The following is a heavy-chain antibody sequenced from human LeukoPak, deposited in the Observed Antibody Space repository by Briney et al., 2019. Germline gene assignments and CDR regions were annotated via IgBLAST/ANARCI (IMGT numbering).Heavy chain of an antibody. Sequence: GSLSLSCAASGFTFSSYAMSWVRQAPGKGLEWVSAISGSGGSTYYADSVKGRFTISRDNSKNTLYLQVNSLRAEDTAVYYCAASQWQLDYWGQGTLVTVSS. CDR1: GFTFSSYA. J-gene: IGHJ4*02. D-gene: IGHD6-19*01. CDR3: AASQWQLDY. V-gene: IGHV3-23*01. CDR2: ISGSGGST.